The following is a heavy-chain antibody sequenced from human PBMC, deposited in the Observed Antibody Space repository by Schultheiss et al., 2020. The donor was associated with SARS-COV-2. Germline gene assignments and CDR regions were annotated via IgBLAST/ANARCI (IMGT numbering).Heavy chain of an antibody. J-gene: IGHJ4*02. CDR1: GYSISSGYY. CDR3: ARVEPYYDILTGYFPGNYFDY. V-gene: IGHV4-38-2*01. Sequence: SETLSLTCAVSGYSISSGYYWGWIRQHPGKGLEWIGYIYYSGSTNYNPSLKSRVTISVDKSKNQFSLKLSSVTAADTAVYYCARVEPYYDILTGYFPGNYFDYWGQGTLVTVSS. CDR2: IYYSGST. D-gene: IGHD3-9*01.